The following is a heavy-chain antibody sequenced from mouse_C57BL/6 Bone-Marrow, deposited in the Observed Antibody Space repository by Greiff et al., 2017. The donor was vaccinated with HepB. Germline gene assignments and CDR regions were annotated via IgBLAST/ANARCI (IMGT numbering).Heavy chain of an antibody. CDR1: GYTFTDYN. CDR3: AGSIYYFDY. Sequence: VHVKQSGPELVKPGASVKMSCKASGYTFTDYNMHWVKQSHGKSLEWIGYINPNNGGTSYNQKFKGKATLTVNKSSSTAYMELRSLTSEDSAVYYCAGSIYYFDYWGQGTTLTVSS. CDR2: INPNNGGT. V-gene: IGHV1-22*01. D-gene: IGHD1-1*01. J-gene: IGHJ2*01.